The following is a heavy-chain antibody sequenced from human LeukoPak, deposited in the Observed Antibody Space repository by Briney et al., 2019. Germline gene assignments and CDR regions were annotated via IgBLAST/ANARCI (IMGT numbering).Heavy chain of an antibody. J-gene: IGHJ5*02. CDR3: ARDRKEPRDATSYWFDP. CDR2: VYLSGNT. CDR1: GGSISSYY. V-gene: IGHV4-4*07. Sequence: PSETLSLTCTVSGGSISSYYWSWIRQPAGKGLEWIGRVYLSGNTNYNPSLKSRVTKSVDTSKNQFSLKLTSVTAADTAVYYCARDRKEPRDATSYWFDPWGQGTLVTVSS. D-gene: IGHD1-14*01.